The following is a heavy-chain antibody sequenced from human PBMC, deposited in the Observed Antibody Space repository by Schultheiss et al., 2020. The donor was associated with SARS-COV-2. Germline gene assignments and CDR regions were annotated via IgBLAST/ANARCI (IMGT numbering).Heavy chain of an antibody. CDR2: ISSSSSYT. CDR1: GFTFSDYY. V-gene: IGHV3-11*06. D-gene: IGHD3-9*01. Sequence: GGSLRLSCAASGFTFSDYYMSWIRQAPGKGLEWVSYISSSSSYTNYADSVKGRFTISRDNAKNSLYLQMNSLRAEDTAVYYCARSHYDILTGYYFDYWGQGSLVTVSS. CDR3: ARSHYDILTGYYFDY. J-gene: IGHJ4*02.